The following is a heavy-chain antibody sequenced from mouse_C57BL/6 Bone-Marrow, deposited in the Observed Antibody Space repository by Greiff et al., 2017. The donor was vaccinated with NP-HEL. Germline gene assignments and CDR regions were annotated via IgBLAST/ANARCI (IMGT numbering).Heavy chain of an antibody. CDR3: ARPYYYGAHYAMDY. CDR2: IWWDDDK. D-gene: IGHD1-1*01. Sequence: VKLQESGPGILQPSQTLSLTCSFSGFSLSTFGMGVGWIRQPSGKGLEWLAHIWWDDDKYYNPALKGRLTISKDTSKNQVFLKLANVDTADTATYYCARPYYYGAHYAMDYWGQGTSVTVSS. CDR1: GFSLSTFGMG. V-gene: IGHV8-8*01. J-gene: IGHJ4*01.